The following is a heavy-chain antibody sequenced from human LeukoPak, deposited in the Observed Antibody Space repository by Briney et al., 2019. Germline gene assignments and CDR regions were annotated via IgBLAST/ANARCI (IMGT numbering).Heavy chain of an antibody. CDR1: GYTLTELS. CDR3: ARRITMVRGVDYYFDY. D-gene: IGHD3-10*01. CDR2: FDPEDGET. V-gene: IGHV1-24*01. J-gene: IGHJ4*02. Sequence: ASVKVSCKVSGYTLTELSMHWVRQAPGKGLEWMGGFDPEDGETIYAQKFQGRVTMTEDTSTDTAYMELSSLRSEDTAVYYCARRITMVRGVDYYFDYWGQGTLVTVSS.